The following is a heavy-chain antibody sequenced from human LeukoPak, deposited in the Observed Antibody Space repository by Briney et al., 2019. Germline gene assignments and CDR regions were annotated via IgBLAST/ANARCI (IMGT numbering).Heavy chain of an antibody. CDR1: GFTFSDYY. CDR3: ARDLTPDCSSTSCYPGMDV. V-gene: IGHV3-11*01. Sequence: GSLRLSCAASGFTFSDYYMSWVRQAPGKGLEWVSYISSSGSTIYYADSVKGRFTISRDNAKNSLYLQMNSLRAEDTAVYFSARDLTPDCSSTSCYPGMDVWGQGTTVTVSS. D-gene: IGHD2-2*01. J-gene: IGHJ6*02. CDR2: ISSSGSTI.